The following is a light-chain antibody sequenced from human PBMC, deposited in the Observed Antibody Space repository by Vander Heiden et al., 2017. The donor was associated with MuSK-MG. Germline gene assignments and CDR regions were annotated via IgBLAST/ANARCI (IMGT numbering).Light chain of an antibody. V-gene: IGKV4-1*01. Sequence: DIVMTQSPDSLSVSLGGRATINCKASQNLFHSDNSKDFLAWYHQKPGQPPKLLMSWASTRESGVPDRFSGSGSGTDFTLTISSLQAEDVAVYYCQQYLSAPLTFGHGTRVDIK. J-gene: IGKJ3*01. CDR3: QQYLSAPLT. CDR2: WAS. CDR1: QNLFHSDNSKDF.